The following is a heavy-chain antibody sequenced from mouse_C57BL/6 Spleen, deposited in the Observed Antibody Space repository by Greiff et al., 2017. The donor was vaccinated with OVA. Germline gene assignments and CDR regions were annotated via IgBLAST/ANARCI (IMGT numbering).Heavy chain of an antibody. CDR2: LNPNYGTT. CDR3: ARAFITTVVSYYYAMDY. V-gene: IGHV1-39*01. D-gene: IGHD1-1*01. CDR1: GYSFTDYN. J-gene: IGHJ4*01. Sequence: VQLKQSGPELVKPGASVKISCKASGYSFTDYNMNWVKQSNGKSLEWIGVLNPNYGTTSYNQKFKGKATLTVDQSSSTAYMQLNSLTSEDSAVYYCARAFITTVVSYYYAMDYWGQGTSVTVSS.